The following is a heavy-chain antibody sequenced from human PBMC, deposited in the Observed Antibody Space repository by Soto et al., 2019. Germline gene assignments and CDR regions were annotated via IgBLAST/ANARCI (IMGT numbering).Heavy chain of an antibody. D-gene: IGHD3-10*01. CDR2: ITGGGGLS. CDR1: GFAFSDYS. J-gene: IGHJ4*02. Sequence: EVQLLESGGGLVQPGGSLRLSCEASGFAFSDYSITWVRQAPGKGLEYVSGITGGGGLSFYADSVRGRFTVSRDNSKNTVYLQMNSLRLEDTAVYYCAKWSGFGDLWGQGTLVTVSS. V-gene: IGHV3-23*01. CDR3: AKWSGFGDL.